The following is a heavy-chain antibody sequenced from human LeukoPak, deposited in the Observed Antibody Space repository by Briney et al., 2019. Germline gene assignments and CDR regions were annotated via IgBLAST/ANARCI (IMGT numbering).Heavy chain of an antibody. CDR3: ARDFYGSGSYSSYYYYMDV. J-gene: IGHJ6*03. D-gene: IGHD3-10*01. V-gene: IGHV1-2*02. CDR2: INPISGGK. Sequence: ASVKVSCKASVYTFTGYYMHSVRQAPGQGLEWMGWINPISGGKKYAQKFQGRVTMTRDTSISTAYMELSRLRSDDTAVYYCARDFYGSGSYSSYYYYMDVWGKGTTVTISS. CDR1: VYTFTGYY.